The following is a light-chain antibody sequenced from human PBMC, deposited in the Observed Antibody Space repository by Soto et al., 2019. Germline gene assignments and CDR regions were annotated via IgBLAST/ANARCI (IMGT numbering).Light chain of an antibody. CDR1: QSSSTY. CDR3: QLSYSAPWT. Sequence: DIPMTQSPSSLAASVGARVTITCRASQSSSTYLNWYQQKPGKAPKVLIFDASRLQSGVASRFSGSGSGTDFTLTISSLQPEDSATYYCQLSYSAPWTFGQGTKVQVK. CDR2: DAS. V-gene: IGKV1-39*01. J-gene: IGKJ1*01.